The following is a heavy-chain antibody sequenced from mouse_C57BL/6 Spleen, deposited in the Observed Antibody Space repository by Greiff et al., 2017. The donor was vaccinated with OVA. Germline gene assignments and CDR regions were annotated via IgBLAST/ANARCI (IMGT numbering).Heavy chain of an antibody. CDR3: VRQEDDYGSDYAMDY. J-gene: IGHJ4*01. D-gene: IGHD1-1*01. Sequence: EVKLQESGGGLVQPKGSLKLSCAASGFSFNTYAMNWVRQAPGKGLEWVARIRSKSTNYATYYADSVKDSFTISRDDSESMLYLQMNNLKTEDTAMYYCVRQEDDYGSDYAMDYWGQGTSVTVSS. V-gene: IGHV10-1*01. CDR2: IRSKSTNYAT. CDR1: GFSFNTYA.